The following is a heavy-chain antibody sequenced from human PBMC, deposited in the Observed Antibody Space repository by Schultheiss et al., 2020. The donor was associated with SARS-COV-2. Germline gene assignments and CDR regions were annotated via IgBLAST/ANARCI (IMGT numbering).Heavy chain of an antibody. CDR3: ARDSGAVVTPSILLDY. D-gene: IGHD4-23*01. Sequence: GGSLRLSCAASGFTVSSNYMSWVRQAPGKGLEWVSSISSSSSYIYYADSVKGRFTISRDNAKNSLYLQMNSLRAEDTAVYYCARDSGAVVTPSILLDYWGQGTLVTVSS. V-gene: IGHV3-21*01. J-gene: IGHJ4*02. CDR1: GFTVSSNY. CDR2: ISSSSSYI.